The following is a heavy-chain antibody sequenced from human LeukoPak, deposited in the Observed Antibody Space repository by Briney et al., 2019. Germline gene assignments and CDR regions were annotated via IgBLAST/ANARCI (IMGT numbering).Heavy chain of an antibody. CDR3: AKAPVGPYCGGDCYSAFDY. CDR1: GFTVSSNY. Sequence: GGSLRLSCAASGFTVSSNYMSWVRQAPGKGLEWVSVIYSGGSTYYADSVKGRFTISRDNSKNTLYLQMNSLRAEDTAVYYCAKAPVGPYCGGDCYSAFDYWGQGTLVTVSS. V-gene: IGHV3-53*05. CDR2: IYSGGST. D-gene: IGHD2-21*01. J-gene: IGHJ4*02.